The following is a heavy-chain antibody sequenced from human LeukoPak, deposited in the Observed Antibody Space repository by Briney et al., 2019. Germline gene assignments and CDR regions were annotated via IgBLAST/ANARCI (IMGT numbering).Heavy chain of an antibody. J-gene: IGHJ3*02. V-gene: IGHV3-23*01. CDR1: GFTFSSYA. Sequence: GGSLRLSCAASGFTFSSYAMSWVRQAPGKGLAWVSAISGSGGSTYYADSVKGRFTISRDNSKNTLYLQMNSLRAEDTAVYYCAKDRYYYDSSGYYAPDAFDIWGQGTMVTVSS. CDR3: AKDRYYYDSSGYYAPDAFDI. CDR2: ISGSGGST. D-gene: IGHD3-22*01.